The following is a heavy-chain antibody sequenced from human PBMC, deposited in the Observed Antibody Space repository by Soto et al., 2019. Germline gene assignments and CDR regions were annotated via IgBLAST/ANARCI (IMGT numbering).Heavy chain of an antibody. D-gene: IGHD3-16*02. CDR3: ARGSPPVIGGKYRRADLDY. V-gene: IGHV4-34*01. Sequence: QVQLQQWGAGLLKPSETLSLTCAVYGGSFSGYYWSWIRQPPGKGLEWIGEINQSRSTNYNPSLKSRITVSVDTSKNQFSLKLSSVTAADTAVYYWARGSPPVIGGKYRRADLDYWGQGTLVTVSS. J-gene: IGHJ4*02. CDR2: INQSRST. CDR1: GGSFSGYY.